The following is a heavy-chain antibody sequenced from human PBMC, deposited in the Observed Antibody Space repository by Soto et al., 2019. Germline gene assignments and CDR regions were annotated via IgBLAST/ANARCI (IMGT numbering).Heavy chain of an antibody. CDR3: ARVPGDSVAILYIYPLDGRETLSDADV. CDR2: ISFAGSNN. J-gene: IGHJ6*04. Sequence: QMQLVESGGGAVQPGRSLRLSCAASGFTFSYYPMHWVRQAPGKGLEWVAVISFAGSNNYYADSVKGRFTISRDHSKPTLYRQMNSLRGEDTAVYYCARVPGDSVAILYIYPLDGRETLSDADVCGKGTTVTVSS. D-gene: IGHD5-12*01. V-gene: IGHV3-30*04. CDR1: GFTFSYYP.